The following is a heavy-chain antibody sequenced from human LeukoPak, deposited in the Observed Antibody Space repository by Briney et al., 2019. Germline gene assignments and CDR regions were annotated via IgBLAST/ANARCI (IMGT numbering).Heavy chain of an antibody. D-gene: IGHD6-19*01. CDR2: MNPNSGNT. J-gene: IGHJ4*02. Sequence: ASVKVSCKASGYTFTKYTVHWVRQAPGQRLEWMGWMNPNSGNTGYAQKFQGRVTMTRNTSISTAYMELSSLRSEDTAVYYCARGTPSGWYGTAYWGQGTLVTVSS. V-gene: IGHV1-8*01. CDR1: GYTFTKYT. CDR3: ARGTPSGWYGTAY.